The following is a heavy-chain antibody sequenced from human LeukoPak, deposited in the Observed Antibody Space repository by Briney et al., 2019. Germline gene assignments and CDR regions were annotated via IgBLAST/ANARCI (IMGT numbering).Heavy chain of an antibody. CDR2: IYYSGST. CDR3: ARANVQSDWNSPFDY. Sequence: SETLSLTCTVSGGSISSYYWSWIRQPPGKGLEWIGYIYYSGSTNYNPSLKSRVTISVDTSKNQFSLKLSSVTAADTAVYYCARANVQSDWNSPFDYWGQGTLVTVSS. CDR1: GGSISSYY. V-gene: IGHV4-59*01. D-gene: IGHD1-7*01. J-gene: IGHJ4*02.